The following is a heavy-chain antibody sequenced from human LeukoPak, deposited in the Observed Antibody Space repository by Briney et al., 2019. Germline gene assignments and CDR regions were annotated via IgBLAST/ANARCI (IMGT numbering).Heavy chain of an antibody. J-gene: IGHJ4*02. CDR2: ISGSGGST. CDR3: AKDGREWPRSLDY. Sequence: GGSLRLSCAASGFTFSSFAMSWVRQAPGKGLEWVSSISGSGGSTYYADSVKGRSTISRDNSRNTLYLQMNSLRAEDTAVYYCAKDGREWPRSLDYWGQGTLVTVSS. V-gene: IGHV3-23*01. D-gene: IGHD5-12*01. CDR1: GFTFSSFA.